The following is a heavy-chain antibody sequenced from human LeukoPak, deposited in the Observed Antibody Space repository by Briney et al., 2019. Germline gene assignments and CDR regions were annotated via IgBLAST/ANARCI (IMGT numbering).Heavy chain of an antibody. J-gene: IGHJ4*02. CDR2: ISWNSGSI. CDR3: AKRGAVTSNLFDF. V-gene: IGHV3-9*01. Sequence: GGSLILSCAASGFTFDDYAMHWVRQAPGKGLEWVSGISWNSGSIGYADSVKGRFTISRDNAKNSLYLEMNSLRAEDTALYYCAKRGAVTSNLFDFWGQGTLVTVSS. D-gene: IGHD4-17*01. CDR1: GFTFDDYA.